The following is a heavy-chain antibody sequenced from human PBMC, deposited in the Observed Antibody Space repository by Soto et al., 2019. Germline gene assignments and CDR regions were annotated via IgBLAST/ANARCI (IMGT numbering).Heavy chain of an antibody. CDR1: GFTFSSYA. CDR3: ARAECGWWKEAGDS. Sequence: QVQLVESGGGVVRPGRSLRLACAASGFTFSSYAMHWVRQAPGKGLEWVAVISYDGSNKYSADSVKGRFTISRDNSKNTLYPQMNSLRAEDTAVYYCARAECGWWKEAGDSWGQGTRVTVSS. J-gene: IGHJ3*02. CDR2: ISYDGSNK. V-gene: IGHV3-30-3*01. D-gene: IGHD6-19*01.